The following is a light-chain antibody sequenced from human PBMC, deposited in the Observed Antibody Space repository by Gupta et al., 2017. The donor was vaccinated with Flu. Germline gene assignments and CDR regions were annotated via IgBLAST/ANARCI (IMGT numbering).Light chain of an antibody. CDR3: LHRSSWPVT. CDR1: QSVGNF. J-gene: IGKJ4*01. CDR2: DVS. Sequence: EIVLTQSPVTLSLSPGERVTLSCRASQSVGNFLAWYQQKPGQAPRLLIYDVSNRATGIPASFSGSGSGTDFTLTVSSLESEDSAIYYCLHRSSWPVTFGGGTKVEIK. V-gene: IGKV3-11*01.